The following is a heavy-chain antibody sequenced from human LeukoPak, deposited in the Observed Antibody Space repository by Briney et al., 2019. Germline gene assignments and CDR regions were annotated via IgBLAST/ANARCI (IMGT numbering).Heavy chain of an antibody. CDR3: ARDREYGVITLFDY. V-gene: IGHV3-30*03. CDR1: GFTVSAFG. D-gene: IGHD3-22*01. J-gene: IGHJ4*02. CDR2: ISYDGSNR. Sequence: GRSLRLSCAGSGFTVSAFGMHWVRQAPGKGLEWVTLISYDGSNRYYADSVKGRFTISRDNSKNTLYLQMNSLRPEDTAVYYCARDREYGVITLFDYWGQGTLVTVSS.